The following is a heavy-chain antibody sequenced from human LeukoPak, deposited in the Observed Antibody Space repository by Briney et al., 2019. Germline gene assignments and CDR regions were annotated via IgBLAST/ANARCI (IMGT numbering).Heavy chain of an antibody. V-gene: IGHV4-30-4*01. CDR3: ATTTLPYYYYGMDV. CDR1: GGSISSGDYY. Sequence: PSQTLSLSCTVSGGSISSGDYYCSWIRQPPGKGLEWIGYIYYSGSTYYNPSLKSRVTISVDTSKNQFSLKLSSVTAADTAVYYCATTTLPYYYYGMDVWGQGTTVTVSS. CDR2: IYYSGST. J-gene: IGHJ6*02. D-gene: IGHD1-26*01.